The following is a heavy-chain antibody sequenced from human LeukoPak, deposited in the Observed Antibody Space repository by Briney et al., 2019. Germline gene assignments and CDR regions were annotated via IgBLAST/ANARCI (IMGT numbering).Heavy chain of an antibody. Sequence: SENLSLTCAVYGGSFSGYYWSWIRQPPGKGLEWIGEINHSGSTNYNPSLKSRVTISVDTSKNQFSLKLSSVTAADTAVYYCARLKAAAVFDYWGQGTLVTVSS. CDR1: GGSFSGYY. CDR3: ARLKAAAVFDY. CDR2: INHSGST. J-gene: IGHJ4*02. V-gene: IGHV4-34*01. D-gene: IGHD6-13*01.